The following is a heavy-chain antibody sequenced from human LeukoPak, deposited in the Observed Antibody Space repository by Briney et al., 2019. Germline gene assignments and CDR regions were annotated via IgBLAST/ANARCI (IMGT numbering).Heavy chain of an antibody. J-gene: IGHJ4*02. CDR2: ISGSGGST. CDR1: GFTFSSYA. Sequence: GGSLRLSCAASGFTFSSYAMSWVRQAPGKGLERVSAISGSGGSTYYADSVKGRFTISRDNSMNTLYLQMNSLRAEDTAVYYCARDESPFIVVVPAAHQTGQDYWGQGTLVTVSS. CDR3: ARDESPFIVVVPAAHQTGQDY. D-gene: IGHD2-2*01. V-gene: IGHV3-23*01.